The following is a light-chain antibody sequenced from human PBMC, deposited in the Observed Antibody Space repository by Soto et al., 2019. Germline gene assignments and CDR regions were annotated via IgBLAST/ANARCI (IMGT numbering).Light chain of an antibody. J-gene: IGKJ4*01. Sequence: DIQMTQSPSSLSASLGDRVTITCRASQNIDNYLNWYQHKPGKAPKLLIYATSTLQSGVPSRFSGSGSGTEFTLTISSLQPEDFATYFCQESYTGPAVSFGGGTKVEIX. V-gene: IGKV1-39*01. CDR1: QNIDNY. CDR3: QESYTGPAVS. CDR2: ATS.